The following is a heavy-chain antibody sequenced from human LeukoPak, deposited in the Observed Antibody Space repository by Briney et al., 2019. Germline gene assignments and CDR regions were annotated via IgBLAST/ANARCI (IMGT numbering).Heavy chain of an antibody. Sequence: SETLSLTCAVYGGSLSGYYWSRIRQPPGKGLEWIGEINHSGSTNYNPSLKSRVTISVDTSKNQFSLKLSSVTAADTAVYYCARAALLWFGEAPGYMDVWGKGTTVTVSS. J-gene: IGHJ6*03. CDR1: GGSLSGYY. V-gene: IGHV4-34*01. CDR3: ARAALLWFGEAPGYMDV. CDR2: INHSGST. D-gene: IGHD3-10*01.